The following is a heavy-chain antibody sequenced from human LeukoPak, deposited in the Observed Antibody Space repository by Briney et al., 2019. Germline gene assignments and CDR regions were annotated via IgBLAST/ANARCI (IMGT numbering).Heavy chain of an antibody. Sequence: GGSLRLSCAASGFTVSSNYMSWVRQAPGKGLEWVSVIYSGGSTYYADSVKGRFTISRDNSKSTLYLQMNSLRAEDTAVYYCACNEGYYYDSSGYYQYWGQGTLVTVSS. J-gene: IGHJ4*02. V-gene: IGHV3-66*02. CDR3: ACNEGYYYDSSGYYQY. CDR1: GFTVSSNY. D-gene: IGHD3-22*01. CDR2: IYSGGST.